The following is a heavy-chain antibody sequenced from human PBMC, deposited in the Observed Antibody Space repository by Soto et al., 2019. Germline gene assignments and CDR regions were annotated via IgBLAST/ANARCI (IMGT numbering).Heavy chain of an antibody. J-gene: IGHJ4*02. Sequence: QVQLQESGPGLVKPSQTLSLTCSVSGESISSGGYYWSWIRHLPGKGLEWIGYIYDTESAYYNPSPKSRVSISMDTSENHFAMRLTSVTAADSAVYYCARASSSSSAADYWGQGLQVTVSS. CDR1: GESISSGGYY. CDR3: ARASSSSSAADY. CDR2: IYDTESA. D-gene: IGHD6-6*01. V-gene: IGHV4-31*03.